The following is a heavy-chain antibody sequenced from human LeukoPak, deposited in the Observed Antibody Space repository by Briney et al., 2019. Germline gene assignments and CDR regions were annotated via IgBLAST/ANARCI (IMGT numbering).Heavy chain of an antibody. CDR1: GGSISSGGYY. D-gene: IGHD6-19*01. CDR3: ARQAIAVAGTRDLLAFDI. CDR2: IYYSGST. Sequence: SQTLSLTCTVSGGSISSGGYYWSWIRQPPGKGLEWIGSIYYSGSTYYNPSLKSRVTISVDTSKNQFSLKLSSVTAADTAVYYCARQAIAVAGTRDLLAFDIWGQGTMVTVSS. J-gene: IGHJ3*02. V-gene: IGHV4-30-2*03.